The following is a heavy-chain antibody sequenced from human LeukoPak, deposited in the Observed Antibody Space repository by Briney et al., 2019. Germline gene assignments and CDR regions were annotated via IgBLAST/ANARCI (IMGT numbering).Heavy chain of an antibody. V-gene: IGHV3-33*01. CDR3: ARGDYAPGD. D-gene: IGHD4-17*01. CDR1: GSTFSSYG. CDR2: IWYDGSNK. Sequence: GRSLRLSCAASGSTFSSYGMHWVRQAPGKGLEWVAVIWYDGSNKYYADSVKGRFTISRDNSKNTLYLQMNSLRAEDTAVYYCARGDYAPGDWGQGTLVTVSS. J-gene: IGHJ4*02.